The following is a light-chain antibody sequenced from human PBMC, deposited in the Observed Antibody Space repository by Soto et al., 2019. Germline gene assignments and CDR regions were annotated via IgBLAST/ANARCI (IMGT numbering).Light chain of an antibody. J-gene: IGLJ1*01. V-gene: IGLV2-8*01. CDR2: EVT. CDR3: SSDAGNYNYV. Sequence: QSALTQPPSASGSPGQSVTIPCTGTSSDVGGYDHVSWYQQHPGKAPKLMIYEVTKRPAGVPDRFSGSKSGNTASLTVSRLQAEDEADYYCSSDAGNYNYVFGTGTQLTVL. CDR1: SSDVGGYDH.